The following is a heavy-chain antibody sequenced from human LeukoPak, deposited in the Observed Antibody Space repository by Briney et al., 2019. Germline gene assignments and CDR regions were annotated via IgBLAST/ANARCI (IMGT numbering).Heavy chain of an antibody. V-gene: IGHV4-59*01. CDR2: IYYSGST. CDR1: GFTFSSYA. CDR3: ARTYGVPGYYFDY. Sequence: GSLRLSCAASGFTFSSYAMSWVRQAPGKGLEWIGYIYYSGSTNYNPSLKSRVTISVDTSKNQFSLKLSSVTAADTAVYYCARTYGVPGYYFDYWGQGTLVTVSS. D-gene: IGHD4-17*01. J-gene: IGHJ4*02.